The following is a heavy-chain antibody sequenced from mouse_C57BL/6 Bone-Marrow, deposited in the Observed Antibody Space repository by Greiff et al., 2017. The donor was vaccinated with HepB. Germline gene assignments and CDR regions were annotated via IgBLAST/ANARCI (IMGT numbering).Heavy chain of an antibody. D-gene: IGHD2-10*01. J-gene: IGHJ2*01. CDR2: IYPGDGDT. CDR3: ARLPYYLDY. CDR1: GYAFSSSW. V-gene: IGHV1-82*01. Sequence: VQLKESGPELVKPGASVKISCKASGYAFSSSWMNWVKQRPGKGLEWIGRIYPGDGDTNYNGKFKGKATLTADKSSSTAYMQLSSLTSEDSAVYFCARLPYYLDYWGQGTTLTVSS.